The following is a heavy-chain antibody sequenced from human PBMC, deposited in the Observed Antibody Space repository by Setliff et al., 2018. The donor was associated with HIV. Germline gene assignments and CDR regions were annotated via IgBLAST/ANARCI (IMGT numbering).Heavy chain of an antibody. CDR1: GGSIRSSSYY. CDR3: ANLELKTSYALDI. D-gene: IGHD1-1*01. Sequence: SETLSLTCTVSGGSIRSSSYYWGWIRQPPGKGLEWIGRIYTSGSTNYNPSLKRRVTISVDTSKNQFSLKLTCVTAADTAVYYCANLELKTSYALDIWGQGTMVTVSS. CDR2: IYTSGST. J-gene: IGHJ3*02. V-gene: IGHV4-61*05.